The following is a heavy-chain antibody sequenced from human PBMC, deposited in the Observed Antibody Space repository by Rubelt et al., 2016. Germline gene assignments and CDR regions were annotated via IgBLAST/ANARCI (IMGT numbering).Heavy chain of an antibody. CDR1: GGSFSGYY. D-gene: IGHD6-13*01. Sequence: QVQLQQWGAGLLKPSEALSLTCAVYGGSFSGYYWSWIRQPPGKGLEWIGEISHGGSTNYNPSLKSRVTISVDASNNQLAMRLASVTAAETAVYHCATLRTAAGTWPSSRDYWGQGTLVTVSS. CDR3: ATLRTAAGTWPSSRDY. CDR2: ISHGGST. J-gene: IGHJ4*02. V-gene: IGHV4-34*01.